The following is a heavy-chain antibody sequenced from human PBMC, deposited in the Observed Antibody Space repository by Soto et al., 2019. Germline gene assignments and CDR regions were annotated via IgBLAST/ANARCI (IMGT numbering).Heavy chain of an antibody. Sequence: QVQLQESGPGLVKPSETLSLTCTVSGGSISSYYWSWIRQPAGKGLEWIGRIYTSGSTNYNPSLKSRVTMSVDTSKNQFALKLSSVTAADTAVYYCARVGTGTSPLDAFDIWGQGTMVTVSS. D-gene: IGHD1-7*01. CDR1: GGSISSYY. V-gene: IGHV4-4*07. J-gene: IGHJ3*02. CDR3: ARVGTGTSPLDAFDI. CDR2: IYTSGST.